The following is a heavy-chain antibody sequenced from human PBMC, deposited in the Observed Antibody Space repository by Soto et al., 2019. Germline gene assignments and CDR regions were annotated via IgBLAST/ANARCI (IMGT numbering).Heavy chain of an antibody. CDR2: ISYDGSNK. V-gene: IGHV3-30-3*01. D-gene: IGHD3-3*01. CDR3: ARGTEPDFWCGYYFDY. Sequence: QVQLVESGGGVVQPGRSLRLSCAASGFTFSSYAMHWVRQAPGKGLEWVAVISYDGSNKYYADSVKGRFTISRDNSKNTLYLQMNSLRAEDTAVYYCARGTEPDFWCGYYFDYWGQGTLVTVSS. CDR1: GFTFSSYA. J-gene: IGHJ4*02.